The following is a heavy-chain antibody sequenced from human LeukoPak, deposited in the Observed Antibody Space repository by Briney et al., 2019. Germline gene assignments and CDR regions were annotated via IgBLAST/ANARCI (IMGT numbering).Heavy chain of an antibody. CDR1: GYTFTGYY. CDR3: ASMTTVTTFAFDI. CDR2: INPKSGDT. Sequence: ASVKVSCKASGYTFTGYYMHWVRQAPGQGLEWMGWINPKSGDTNYAQKFQGRVTMTRDTSISTVYMELSRLKSDDTAVYYCASMTTVTTFAFDIWGQGTMVTVSS. J-gene: IGHJ3*02. D-gene: IGHD4-17*01. V-gene: IGHV1-2*02.